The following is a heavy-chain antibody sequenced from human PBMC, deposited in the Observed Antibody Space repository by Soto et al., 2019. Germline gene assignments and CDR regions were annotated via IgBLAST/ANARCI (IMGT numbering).Heavy chain of an antibody. Sequence: ASVKVSCKASGYTFTAYAIHWVRQAPGQRLEWMGRIHAGNGDTKYSQNFQGRVAISRDTSANTAYMELLSLRSEDTAMYYCATDPADYHGAGRNYYYGVDVWGQGTTVTVSS. J-gene: IGHJ6*02. CDR2: IHAGNGDT. CDR3: ATDPADYHGAGRNYYYGVDV. V-gene: IGHV1-3*01. CDR1: GYTFTAYA. D-gene: IGHD3-10*01.